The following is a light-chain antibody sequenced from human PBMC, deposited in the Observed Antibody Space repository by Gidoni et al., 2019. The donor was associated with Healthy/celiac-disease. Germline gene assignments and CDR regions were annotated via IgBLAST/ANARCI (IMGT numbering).Light chain of an antibody. CDR1: QSVLYSSNNKNY. Sequence: DIVMTHSPDSLAVSLGERATINCKSSQSVLYSSNNKNYLAWYQQKPGQPPKLLIYWASTRESGVPDRFSGSGSGTDFTLTISSLQAKDVAVYYCQQYYSAPITFGQGTRLEIK. CDR3: QQYYSAPIT. CDR2: WAS. V-gene: IGKV4-1*01. J-gene: IGKJ5*01.